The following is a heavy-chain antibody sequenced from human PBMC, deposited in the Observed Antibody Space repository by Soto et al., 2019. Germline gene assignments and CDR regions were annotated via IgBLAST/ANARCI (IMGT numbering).Heavy chain of an antibody. D-gene: IGHD3-9*01. CDR2: IKSKTDGGTT. CDR1: GFTFSNAW. V-gene: IGHV3-15*01. CDR3: TTVSEGLRYFDRLDAFDI. Sequence: EVQLVESGGGLVKPGGSLRLSCAASGFTFSNAWMSWVRQAPGKGLEWVGRIKSKTDGGTTDYAAPVKGRFTISRDDSKNTLYLQMNSLKTEDTAVYYCTTVSEGLRYFDRLDAFDIWGQGTMVTVSS. J-gene: IGHJ3*02.